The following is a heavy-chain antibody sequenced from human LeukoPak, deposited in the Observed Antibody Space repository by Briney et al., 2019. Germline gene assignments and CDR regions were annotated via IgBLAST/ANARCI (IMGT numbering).Heavy chain of an antibody. V-gene: IGHV1-18*01. Sequence: GASVKVSCKTSGYFFSTYGISWLRQSPGQGLEWLGSISGYNDKALYAPKFHGRLTVAADTSTSTASMELRSLVSDDTAVYYCARDRGELRVWFDPWGQGTLVTVSS. CDR2: ISGYNDKA. D-gene: IGHD1-26*01. CDR3: ARDRGELRVWFDP. CDR1: GYFFSTYG. J-gene: IGHJ5*02.